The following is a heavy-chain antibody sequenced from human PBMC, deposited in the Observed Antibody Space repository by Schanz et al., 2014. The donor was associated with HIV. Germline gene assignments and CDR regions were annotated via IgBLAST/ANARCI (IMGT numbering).Heavy chain of an antibody. CDR1: GFTFSSYW. D-gene: IGHD6-13*01. Sequence: VQVVESGGGFVQPGGSLRLSCVASGFTFSSYWMHWVRQAPGKGLEWVAVIWYDGSHKHYADSVKGRFTISRDTSKNTLYLQMNSLRAEDTAVYYCAKEEQQLGGVGGYHFDYWGQGTLVTVSS. CDR2: IWYDGSHK. J-gene: IGHJ4*02. V-gene: IGHV3-30*02. CDR3: AKEEQQLGGVGGYHFDY.